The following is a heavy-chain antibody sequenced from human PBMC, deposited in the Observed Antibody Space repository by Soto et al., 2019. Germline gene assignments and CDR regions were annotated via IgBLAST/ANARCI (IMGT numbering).Heavy chain of an antibody. CDR3: ARWVEVSLDYFDS. CDR2: IYHSGRT. CDR1: GGSISSGGYS. Sequence: SETLSLTCAVSGGSISSGGYSWSWIRQPPGKGLEWIGHIYHSGRTYYNPSLKSRVSISVDTSKSQFSLHLSSVTAADTAVYYCARWVEVSLDYFDSWGQGTPVTVSS. D-gene: IGHD2-15*01. J-gene: IGHJ4*02. V-gene: IGHV4-30-2*05.